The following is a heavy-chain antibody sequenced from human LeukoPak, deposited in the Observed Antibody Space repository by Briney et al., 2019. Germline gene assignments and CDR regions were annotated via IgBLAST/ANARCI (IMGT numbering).Heavy chain of an antibody. CDR3: AYSSGFQQQ. D-gene: IGHD3-22*01. CDR1: GGSFSDYY. V-gene: IGHV4-34*01. Sequence: RSETLSLTCAVYGGSFSDYYWSWIRQPPGKGLEWIGEINHSGSTDYNPSLKSQVIISVDTSKNQFSLKLSSVTAADTAVYYCAYSSGFQQQWGQGTLVTVSS. CDR2: INHSGST. J-gene: IGHJ1*01.